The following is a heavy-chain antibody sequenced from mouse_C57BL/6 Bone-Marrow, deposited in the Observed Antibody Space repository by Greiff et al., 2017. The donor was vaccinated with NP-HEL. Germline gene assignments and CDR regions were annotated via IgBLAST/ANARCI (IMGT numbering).Heavy chain of an antibody. CDR1: GYAFTNYL. V-gene: IGHV1-54*01. CDR3: ARRRSYAMDY. Sequence: QVQLQQSGAELVRPGTSVKVSCKASGYAFTNYLIEWVKQRPGQGLEWIGVINPGRGGTNYNEKFKGKATLTADKSSSTAYMQLSSLTSEDSAVYFCARRRSYAMDYWGQGTSVTVSS. CDR2: INPGRGGT. J-gene: IGHJ4*01.